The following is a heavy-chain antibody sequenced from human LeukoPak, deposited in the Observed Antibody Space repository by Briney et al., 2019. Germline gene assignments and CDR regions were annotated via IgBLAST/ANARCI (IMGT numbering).Heavy chain of an antibody. CDR1: GFTFSSYS. CDR2: VSTTGGST. D-gene: IGHD6-19*01. Sequence: GGSLRLSCAASGFTFSSYSMNWVRQAPGKGLEWVSTVSTTGGSTYYADSVKGRFTISRDNSKDTLYLQMNSLRAEDTAVYYCAKCSGWFVRGKDYYYYYMDVWGKGATVTVSS. CDR3: AKCSGWFVRGKDYYYYYMDV. J-gene: IGHJ6*03. V-gene: IGHV3-23*01.